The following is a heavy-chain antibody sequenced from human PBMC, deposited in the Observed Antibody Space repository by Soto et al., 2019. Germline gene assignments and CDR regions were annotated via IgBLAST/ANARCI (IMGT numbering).Heavy chain of an antibody. CDR1: GGTFISYV. CDR3: ARWPTVSRPTAGMDV. Sequence: QVLLVQSGAQVKNPVSSVKVSCQASGGTFISYVYNWVRQAPGQGREWMGGIIPMFNITNVAQKFQGRITITADESTTTAYMELSSLRSEDTAVYYCARWPTVSRPTAGMDVWGQGTTVTVSS. D-gene: IGHD4-4*01. J-gene: IGHJ6*02. CDR2: IIPMFNIT. V-gene: IGHV1-69*01.